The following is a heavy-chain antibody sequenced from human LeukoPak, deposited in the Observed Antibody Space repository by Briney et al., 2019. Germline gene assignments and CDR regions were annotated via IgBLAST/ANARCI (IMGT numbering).Heavy chain of an antibody. Sequence: GGSLRLSCAASGFTVSSNYMSWVRQAPGKGLEWVSVIYSGGSTYYADSVKGRFTISRDNAKNSLYLQMNSLRAEDTAVYYCARAGNVRSLLWFGELAGFDIWGQGTMVTVSS. V-gene: IGHV3-53*01. CDR2: IYSGGST. CDR1: GFTVSSNY. J-gene: IGHJ3*02. CDR3: ARAGNVRSLLWFGELAGFDI. D-gene: IGHD3-10*01.